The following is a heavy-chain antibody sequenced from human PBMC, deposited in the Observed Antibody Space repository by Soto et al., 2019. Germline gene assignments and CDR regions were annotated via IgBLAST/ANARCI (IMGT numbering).Heavy chain of an antibody. D-gene: IGHD3-3*01. J-gene: IGHJ4*02. V-gene: IGHV4-59*01. CDR2: IYYSGST. CDR1: GGSISSYY. Sequence: PSETLSLTCTVSGGSISSYYWSWIRQPPGKGLEWIGYIYYSGSTNYNPSLKSRVTISVDTSKNQFSLKLSSVTAADTAVYYCARLRFGDYWGQGTLVTVSS. CDR3: ARLRFGDY.